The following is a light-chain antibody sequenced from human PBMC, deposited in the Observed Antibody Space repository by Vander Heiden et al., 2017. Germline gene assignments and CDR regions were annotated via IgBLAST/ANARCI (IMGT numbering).Light chain of an antibody. V-gene: IGLV1-47*01. CDR3: AAWDESLSGWV. CDR1: RSNIGNNY. J-gene: IGLJ3*02. Sequence: QSVMTQPPSASGTPGQRVTISCSGTRSNIGNNYVYWYQQFPGPAPNPLIYKNSHRPSGGPDRFSGSRSGTSAYLDISGLRSEDEADYYCAAWDESLSGWVFGGGTKLTVL. CDR2: KNS.